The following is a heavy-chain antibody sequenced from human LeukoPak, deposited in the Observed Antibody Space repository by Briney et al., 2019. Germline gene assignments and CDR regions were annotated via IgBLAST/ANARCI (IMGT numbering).Heavy chain of an antibody. CDR2: IYYSGST. J-gene: IGHJ2*01. CDR3: AREGLGNWYFDL. CDR1: GGPINNYY. V-gene: IGHV4-59*01. D-gene: IGHD3/OR15-3a*01. Sequence: SETLSLTCTVSGGPINNYYWTWIRQAPGKGLEWIGYIYYSGSTNYNPSLKSRVTISVDTSKNQFSLKLRSLTAAETAVYYCAREGLGNWYFDLWGRGALVTVSS.